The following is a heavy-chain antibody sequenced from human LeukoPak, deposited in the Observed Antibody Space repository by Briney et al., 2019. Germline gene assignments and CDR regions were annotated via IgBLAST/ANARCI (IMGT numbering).Heavy chain of an antibody. V-gene: IGHV3-53*01. J-gene: IGHJ4*02. CDR2: IYSGGST. Sequence: GGSLRLSCAASGFTVSSNYMSWLRQAPGKGLEWVSVIYSGGSTYYADSVKGRFTISRGNSKNTLYLQMNSLRAEDAAVYYCARPSLYTGSYYDYWGQGTLVTVSS. CDR3: ARPSLYTGSYYDY. CDR1: GFTVSSNY. D-gene: IGHD1-26*01.